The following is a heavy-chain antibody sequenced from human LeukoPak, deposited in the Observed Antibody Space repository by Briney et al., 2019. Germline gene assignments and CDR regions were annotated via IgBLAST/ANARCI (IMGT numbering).Heavy chain of an antibody. V-gene: IGHV3-21*01. CDR1: GFTFSSYS. J-gene: IGHJ2*01. Sequence: GSLRLSCAASGFTFSSYSMNWVRQAPGKGLEWVSSISSSSSYIYYADSVKGRFTISRDNAKNSLYLQMNSLRAEDTAVYYCARTSDTSGRLYWYFDLWGRGTLVTVSS. CDR3: ARTSDTSGRLYWYFDL. CDR2: ISSSSSYI. D-gene: IGHD3-22*01.